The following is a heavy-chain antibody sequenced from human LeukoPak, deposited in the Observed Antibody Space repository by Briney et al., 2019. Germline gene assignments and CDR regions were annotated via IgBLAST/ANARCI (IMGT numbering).Heavy chain of an antibody. D-gene: IGHD3-3*01. CDR3: ARGAQLWSGYCFDY. V-gene: IGHV4-59*01. CDR1: GGSISSYY. Sequence: SETLSLTCTVSGGSISSYYWSWIRQPPGKGLEWIGYIYYSGSTNYNPSLKSRVTISVDTSKNQFSLKLSSVTAADTAVYYCARGAQLWSGYCFDYWGQGTQVTVSS. J-gene: IGHJ4*02. CDR2: IYYSGST.